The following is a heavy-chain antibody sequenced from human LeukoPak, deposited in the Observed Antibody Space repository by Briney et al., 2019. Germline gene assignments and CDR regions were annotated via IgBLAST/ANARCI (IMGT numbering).Heavy chain of an antibody. V-gene: IGHV1-18*04. CDR3: ARGKQLWLPYYFDY. CDR1: GYTFTSYG. Sequence: ASVKVSCKASGYTFTSYGISWVRQAPGQGLEWMGWISAYNGNTNYAQKLQGRVTMTTDTSTSTAYMELSSLRSEDTAVYYCARGKQLWLPYYFDYWGQGTLVTVSS. D-gene: IGHD5-18*01. J-gene: IGHJ4*02. CDR2: ISAYNGNT.